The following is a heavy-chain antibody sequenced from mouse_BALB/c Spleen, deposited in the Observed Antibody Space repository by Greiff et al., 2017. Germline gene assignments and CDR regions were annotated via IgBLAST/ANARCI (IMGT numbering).Heavy chain of an antibody. CDR1: GFTFNTNA. V-gene: IGHV10S3*01. CDR3: VRDEGIYLDY. Sequence: EVKLVETGGGLVQPKGSLKLSCAASGFTFNTNAMNWVRQAPGKGLEWVARIRSKSNNYATYYADSVKDRFTISRDDSQSMLYLQMNNLKTEDTAMYYCVRDEGIYLDYWGQGTTLTVSS. CDR2: IRSKSNNYAT. J-gene: IGHJ2*01.